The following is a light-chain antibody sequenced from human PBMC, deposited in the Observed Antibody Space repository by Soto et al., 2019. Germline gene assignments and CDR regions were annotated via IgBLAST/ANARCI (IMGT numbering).Light chain of an antibody. V-gene: IGKV1-39*01. Sequence: DIQMTQSPSSLSASVGDRVTITCRASQSISSYLNWYQQKPGKAPKLLIYAASSLQSGVPSRFSGSGSGTDFTLTISSLQPEDCATDYCQQASSFPLTCGQGTRLEIK. CDR2: AAS. CDR3: QQASSFPLT. CDR1: QSISSY. J-gene: IGKJ5*01.